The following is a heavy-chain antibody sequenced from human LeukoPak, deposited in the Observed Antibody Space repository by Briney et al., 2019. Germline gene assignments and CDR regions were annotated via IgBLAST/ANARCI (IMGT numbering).Heavy chain of an antibody. Sequence: SETLSLTCTVSGGSISSYYWSWIRQPPGKGLEWIGYIYYSGSTNYNPSLKSRVTISVDKSKNQFSLKLSSVTAADTAVYYCARGAAVAGLDYWGQGTLVTVSS. J-gene: IGHJ4*02. V-gene: IGHV4-59*12. CDR1: GGSISSYY. CDR3: ARGAAVAGLDY. CDR2: IYYSGST. D-gene: IGHD6-19*01.